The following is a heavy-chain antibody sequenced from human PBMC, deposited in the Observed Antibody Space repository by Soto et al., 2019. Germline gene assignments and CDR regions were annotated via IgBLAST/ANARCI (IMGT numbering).Heavy chain of an antibody. J-gene: IGHJ4*02. D-gene: IGHD3-22*01. Sequence: EVQLLESGGGLVQPGGSLRLSCAASGFTFSNYAMNWARQAPGKGLERVSVISGSGGSTYYADSVKGRFTISRDKSKNSLYLQMNSRRAEDTAAYYGAKGSTYYYDSGAFYWDYWGQGTLVTVSS. CDR1: GFTFSNYA. V-gene: IGHV3-23*01. CDR2: ISGSGGST. CDR3: AKGSTYYYDSGAFYWDY.